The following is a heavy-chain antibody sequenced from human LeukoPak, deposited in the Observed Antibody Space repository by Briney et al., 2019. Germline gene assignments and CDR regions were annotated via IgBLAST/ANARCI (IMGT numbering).Heavy chain of an antibody. CDR3: ARPTFSGYYSGPFDI. V-gene: IGHV4-39*01. J-gene: IGHJ3*02. CDR2: IYYSGST. D-gene: IGHD3-22*01. CDR1: GGSISSIAYY. Sequence: PSETLSLTCTVSGGSISSIAYYWGWIRQPPGKGLEWIGSIYYSGSTYYNPSLKSRVTISVDTSKNQFSLKLSSVTAADTAVYFCARPTFSGYYSGPFDIWGQGTIVTVSS.